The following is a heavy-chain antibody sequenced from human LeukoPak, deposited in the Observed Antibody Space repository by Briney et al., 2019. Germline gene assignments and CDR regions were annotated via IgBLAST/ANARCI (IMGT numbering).Heavy chain of an antibody. CDR2: INPNSGGT. J-gene: IGHJ4*02. D-gene: IGHD3-10*01. Sequence: ASVKVSCKASGYTFTGYYMHWVRQAPGQGLEWMGWINPNSGGTNYAQKFQGRVTMTRGTSISTAYMELSRLRSDDTAVYYCARESLVLLWFGELTDYFDYWGQGTLVTVSS. CDR1: GYTFTGYY. V-gene: IGHV1-2*02. CDR3: ARESLVLLWFGELTDYFDY.